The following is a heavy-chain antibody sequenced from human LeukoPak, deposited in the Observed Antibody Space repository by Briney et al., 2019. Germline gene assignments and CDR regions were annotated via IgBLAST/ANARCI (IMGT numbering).Heavy chain of an antibody. D-gene: IGHD6-13*01. J-gene: IGHJ1*01. Sequence: GGSLRLSCAVSGYTFLRHSMHWIRQAPGKGLEWVAVISYDGSNKYYAASVKGRFAISRDNSKDTLYLEMHSLRSDDTAVYYCARGLIAEEFFRHWGQGTLVTVSS. CDR2: ISYDGSNK. CDR1: GYTFLRHS. CDR3: ARGLIAEEFFRH. V-gene: IGHV3-30*09.